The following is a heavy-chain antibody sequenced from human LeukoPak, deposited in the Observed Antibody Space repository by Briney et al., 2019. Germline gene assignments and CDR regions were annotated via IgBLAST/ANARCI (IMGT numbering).Heavy chain of an antibody. Sequence: ASVKVSCKASGYTFTGYYMHWVRQAPGQGLEWMGWINPNSGGTNYAQKFQGRVTMTRDTSISTAYMELSRLRSDDTAVYYCARVSSASSDSFDYWGQGTLVTVSS. J-gene: IGHJ4*02. V-gene: IGHV1-2*02. D-gene: IGHD6-19*01. CDR3: ARVSSASSDSFDY. CDR1: GYTFTGYY. CDR2: INPNSGGT.